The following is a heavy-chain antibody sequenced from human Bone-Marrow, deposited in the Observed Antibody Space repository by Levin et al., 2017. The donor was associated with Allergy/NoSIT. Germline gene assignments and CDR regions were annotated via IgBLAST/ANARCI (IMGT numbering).Heavy chain of an antibody. CDR3: ARDHCSSTSCYKGAFDI. D-gene: IGHD2-2*02. CDR2: IWYDGSNK. V-gene: IGHV3-33*01. J-gene: IGHJ3*02. CDR1: GFTFSSYG. Sequence: GGSLRLSCAASGFTFSSYGMHWVRQAPGKGLEWVAVIWYDGSNKYYADSVKGRFTISRDNSKNTLYLQMNSLRAEDTAVYYCARDHCSSTSCYKGAFDIWGQGTMVTVSS.